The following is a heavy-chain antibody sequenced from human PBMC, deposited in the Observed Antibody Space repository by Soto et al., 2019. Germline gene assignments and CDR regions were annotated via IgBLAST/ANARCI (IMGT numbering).Heavy chain of an antibody. V-gene: IGHV4-38-2*02. CDR2: IYHSGST. CDR3: ARDRDFWSGLYGMDV. D-gene: IGHD3-3*01. Sequence: SETLSLTCAVSGYSISSGYYWGWIRQPPGKGLEWIGSIYHSGSTYYNPSLKSRVTISVDTSKNQFSLKLSSVTAADTAVYYCARDRDFWSGLYGMDVWGQGTTVPVPS. CDR1: GYSISSGYY. J-gene: IGHJ6*02.